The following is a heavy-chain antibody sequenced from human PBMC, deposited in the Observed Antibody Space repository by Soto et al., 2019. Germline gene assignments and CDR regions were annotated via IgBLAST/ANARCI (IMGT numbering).Heavy chain of an antibody. V-gene: IGHV4-59*08. J-gene: IGHJ5*02. D-gene: IGHD4-17*01. CDR3: ARHYGDYSYWFDP. CDR1: GDSISSYY. CDR2: IYYSGST. Sequence: SETLSLTCTVSGDSISSYYWSWIRQPPGKGLEWIGYIYYSGSTNYNPSLKSRVTISVDTSKNQFSLKLSSVTAADTAVYYCARHYGDYSYWFDPWGQGTLVTVSS.